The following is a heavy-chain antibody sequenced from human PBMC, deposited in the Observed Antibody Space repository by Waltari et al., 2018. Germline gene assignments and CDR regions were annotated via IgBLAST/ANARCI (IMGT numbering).Heavy chain of an antibody. CDR2: ISSSSSTI. V-gene: IGHV3-48*01. Sequence: EVQLVESGGGLVQPGGSLRLSCAASGFTFSSYSMNWVRQAPRKGLEGVSYISSSSSTIYYAYSVKGRFTISSDNAKNSLYLQMNSLRAEATAVYYCARDGGGYCSSTSCYIRPNWYFDLWGRGTLVTVSS. CDR1: GFTFSSYS. CDR3: ARDGGGYCSSTSCYIRPNWYFDL. J-gene: IGHJ2*01. D-gene: IGHD2-2*02.